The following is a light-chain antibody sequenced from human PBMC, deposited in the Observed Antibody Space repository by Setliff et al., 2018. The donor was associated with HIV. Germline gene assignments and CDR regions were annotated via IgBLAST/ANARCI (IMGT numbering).Light chain of an antibody. CDR3: ASYRPSDLGV. CDR2: DVS. J-gene: IGLJ1*01. CDR1: SSDVGSYDF. Sequence: QSALIQPASVSGSPGQSVTVSCTGTSSDVGSYDFVSWYQQLPGKAPKLLIYDVSDRPSRVSHRFSGSKSGNTASLTISRLQSEDEADYYCASYRPSDLGVFGTGTKVTVL. V-gene: IGLV2-14*03.